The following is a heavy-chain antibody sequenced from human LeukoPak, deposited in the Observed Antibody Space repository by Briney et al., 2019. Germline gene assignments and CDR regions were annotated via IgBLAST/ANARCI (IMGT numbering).Heavy chain of an antibody. V-gene: IGHV3-74*01. CDR3: ARTDILTGGHDY. Sequence: PGGSLRLSCAASGFTFSSYWMHWVRHAPGKGLVWVSRINSDGSSTSYADSVKGRFTISRDNAKNTLYLQMNSLRAEDTAVYYCARTDILTGGHDYWGQGTLVTVSS. CDR1: GFTFSSYW. CDR2: INSDGSST. J-gene: IGHJ4*01. D-gene: IGHD3-9*01.